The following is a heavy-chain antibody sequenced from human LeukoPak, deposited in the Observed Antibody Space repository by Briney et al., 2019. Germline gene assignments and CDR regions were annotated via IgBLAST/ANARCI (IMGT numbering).Heavy chain of an antibody. J-gene: IGHJ5*02. CDR3: ARGVAAAGTFWFDP. CDR2: INHSGST. D-gene: IGHD6-13*01. Sequence: SETLSLTCAVYGGSFSGYYWSWIRQPPGKGLEWIGEINHSGSTNYNPSLKSRVTISVDTSKNQFSLKLSPVTAADTAVYYCARGVAAAGTFWFDPWGQGTLVTVSS. V-gene: IGHV4-34*01. CDR1: GGSFSGYY.